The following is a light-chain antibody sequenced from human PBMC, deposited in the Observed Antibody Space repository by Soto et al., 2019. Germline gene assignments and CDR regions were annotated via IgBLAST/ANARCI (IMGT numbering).Light chain of an antibody. J-gene: IGKJ1*01. CDR2: YTS. V-gene: IGKV3-20*01. CDR1: QYVGTR. CDR3: QQYGSSGT. Sequence: EIVLTQSPATLSSSPGETATLSCRASQYVGTRLAWYQHKPGQAPRLLIYYTSNRATGIPARFSASGSGTDFTLTISRLEPEDFAVYYCQQYGSSGTFGQGTKVDIK.